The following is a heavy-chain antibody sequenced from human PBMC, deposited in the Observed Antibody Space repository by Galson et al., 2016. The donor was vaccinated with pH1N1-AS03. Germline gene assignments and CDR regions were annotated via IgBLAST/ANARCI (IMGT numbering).Heavy chain of an antibody. CDR2: VSYDGSNK. Sequence: SLRLSCAASGFTLSHYGMHWVRQAPGKGLECVAVVSYDGSNKDYGDSVKGRFTISRDNSKNTLFLQVNGLRPEDTGVYYCARESRGVGAIEVGFDPWGQGTLVTVSS. CDR1: GFTLSHYG. CDR3: ARESRGVGAIEVGFDP. V-gene: IGHV3-30*01. D-gene: IGHD1-26*01. J-gene: IGHJ5*02.